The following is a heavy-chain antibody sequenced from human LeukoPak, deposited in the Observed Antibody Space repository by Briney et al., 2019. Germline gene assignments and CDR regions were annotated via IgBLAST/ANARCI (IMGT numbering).Heavy chain of an antibody. D-gene: IGHD2-21*01. Sequence: GGSLRLSCTTSGFSFSTYGMHWVRQAPGKGLEWVAYIRYDGSEKYYVESMKGRISISRDNSKNTVSLQMNSLRAEDTAIYYCGKDRLGDWSIDYWGQGTLVTVSS. CDR1: GFSFSTYG. J-gene: IGHJ4*02. CDR2: IRYDGSEK. V-gene: IGHV3-30*02. CDR3: GKDRLGDWSIDY.